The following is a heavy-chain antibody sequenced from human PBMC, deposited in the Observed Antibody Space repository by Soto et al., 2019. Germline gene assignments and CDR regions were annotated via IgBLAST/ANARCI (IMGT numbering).Heavy chain of an antibody. J-gene: IGHJ6*02. V-gene: IGHV3-23*01. CDR2: VGGSGGAT. CDR1: GFTFITYA. D-gene: IGHD2-15*01. Sequence: GGSLRLSCAASGFTFITYAMSWVRQAPGKGLEWVSGVGGSGGATYYADSVKGRFTISRDNSKNTLFLQMNSLRVEDTAVYYCAKSLGIVGVSTTPSAFGAMDVWGQGTTVTVSS. CDR3: AKSLGIVGVSTTPSAFGAMDV.